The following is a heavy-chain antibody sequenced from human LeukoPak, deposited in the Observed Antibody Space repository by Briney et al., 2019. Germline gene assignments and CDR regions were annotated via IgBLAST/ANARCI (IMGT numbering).Heavy chain of an antibody. J-gene: IGHJ4*02. CDR1: GFTFTNYA. CDR2: ISGSGGST. V-gene: IGHV3-23*01. D-gene: IGHD5-18*01. CDR3: ASLTRGASYGSYFDY. Sequence: GGSLRLSCAASGFTFTNYAMTWVRQAPGRGLEWVSGISGSGGSTYYADSVKGRFIISRDNSESTLYLQMNSLRAEDTAVYYCASLTRGASYGSYFDYWGQGTLVTVSS.